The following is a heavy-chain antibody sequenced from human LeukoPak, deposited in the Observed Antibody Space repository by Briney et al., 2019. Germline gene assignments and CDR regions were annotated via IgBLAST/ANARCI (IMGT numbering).Heavy chain of an antibody. J-gene: IGHJ4*02. Sequence: ASVKVSCKASGYTFTSYYMHWVRQAPGQGLEWMGIINPSGGSTSYAQKFQGRVTMTRDTSTSTVYMELSSLRSEDTAVYYCARERGGDDYGDSTGAPFDYWGQGTLVTVSS. V-gene: IGHV1-46*01. D-gene: IGHD4-17*01. CDR2: INPSGGST. CDR1: GYTFTSYY. CDR3: ARERGGDDYGDSTGAPFDY.